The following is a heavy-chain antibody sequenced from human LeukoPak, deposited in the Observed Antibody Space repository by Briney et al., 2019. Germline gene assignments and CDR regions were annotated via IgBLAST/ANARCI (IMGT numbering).Heavy chain of an antibody. J-gene: IGHJ4*02. CDR3: ARGLRYFTTYPFDY. Sequence: SETLSLTCAVYGGSFSGYYWSWIRQPPGKGLEWIGYIYYSGSTNYNPSLKSRVTISVDTSKNQFSLKLSSVTAADTAVYYCARGLRYFTTYPFDYWGQGTLVTVSS. CDR2: IYYSGST. D-gene: IGHD3-9*01. V-gene: IGHV4-59*01. CDR1: GGSFSGYY.